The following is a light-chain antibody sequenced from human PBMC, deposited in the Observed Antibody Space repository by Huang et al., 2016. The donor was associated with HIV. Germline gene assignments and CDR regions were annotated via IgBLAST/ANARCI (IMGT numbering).Light chain of an antibody. J-gene: IGKJ2*01. CDR1: QSLFHSNGYDY. V-gene: IGKV2-28*01. Sequence: DIVMTQSPLSLPVTPGEPVSISCRSSQSLFHSNGYDYLDWFLQKPGQSPQLLIYLGSNRASGVPDRFTGSGSGTDFTLKISRVEAEDVGIYYCMQALQTPYTFGQGTKLNIK. CDR2: LGS. CDR3: MQALQTPYT.